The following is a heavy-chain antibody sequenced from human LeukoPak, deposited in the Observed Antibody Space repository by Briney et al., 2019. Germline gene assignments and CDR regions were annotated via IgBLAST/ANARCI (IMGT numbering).Heavy chain of an antibody. D-gene: IGHD3-3*01. Sequence: PGESLKISCKGSGYSFASYWIGWVRQMPGKGLEWMGIIYPGDSDTRYSPSFQGQVTISADKSISTAYLQWSSLKASDTAVYYCARGGHGSGYLKGPDHYYYYMDVWGKGTTVTVSS. CDR3: ARGGHGSGYLKGPDHYYYYMDV. J-gene: IGHJ6*03. CDR2: IYPGDSDT. CDR1: GYSFASYW. V-gene: IGHV5-51*01.